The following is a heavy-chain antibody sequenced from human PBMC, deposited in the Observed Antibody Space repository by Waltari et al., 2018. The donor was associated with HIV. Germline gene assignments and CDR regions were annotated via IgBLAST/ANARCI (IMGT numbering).Heavy chain of an antibody. D-gene: IGHD2-2*01. CDR1: GSNVIAYY. CDR3: ARVALPAAIHYGMDA. CDR2: INPNNAGT. J-gene: IGHJ6*02. Sequence: QVQLVQSGAEMKKPGASMQVSCKASGSNVIAYYIHWVRQAPGQGLEWMGRINPNNAGTDYPQKFQGRVTMTRVTSINTVYMELIRLRPDDTAVYYCARVALPAAIHYGMDAWGQGTTVTVSS. V-gene: IGHV1-2*06.